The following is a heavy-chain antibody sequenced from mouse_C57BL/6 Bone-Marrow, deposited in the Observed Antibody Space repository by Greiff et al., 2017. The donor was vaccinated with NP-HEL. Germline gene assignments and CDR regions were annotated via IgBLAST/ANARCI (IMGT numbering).Heavy chain of an antibody. CDR3: TGLYYSY. CDR1: GFTFSNYW. V-gene: IGHV6-3*01. D-gene: IGHD2-12*01. CDR2: IRLKSDNYAT. J-gene: IGHJ3*01. Sequence: EVQLVESGGGLVQPGGSMKLSCVASGFTFSNYWMNWVRQSPEKGLEWVAQIRLKSDNYATHYAESVKGRFTISRDDSKSSVDLQMNNLRAEDTGIYYCTGLYYSYWGQGTLVTVSA.